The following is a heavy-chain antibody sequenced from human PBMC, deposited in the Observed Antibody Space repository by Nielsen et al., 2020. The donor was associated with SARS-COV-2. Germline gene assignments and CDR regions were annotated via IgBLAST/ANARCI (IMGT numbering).Heavy chain of an antibody. CDR1: GFTFSSYG. J-gene: IGHJ6*02. V-gene: IGHV3-30*18. D-gene: IGHD6-13*01. CDR2: ISYDGSNK. Sequence: GESLNISCAASGFTFSSYGMHWVRQAPGRGLGWVAVISYDGSNKYYADSVKGRFTISRDNSKNTLYLQMNSLRAEDTAVYYCAKDGYSSSWYAPFNYYGMDVWGQGTTVTVSS. CDR3: AKDGYSSSWYAPFNYYGMDV.